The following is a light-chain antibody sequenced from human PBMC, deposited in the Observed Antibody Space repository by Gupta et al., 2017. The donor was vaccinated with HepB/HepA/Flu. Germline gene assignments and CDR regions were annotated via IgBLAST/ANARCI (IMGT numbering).Light chain of an antibody. V-gene: IGKV1-9*01. CDR1: QGINGY. CDR2: AAS. Sequence: DSQLTQSASFLSAFVGDRVTITCRASQGINGYLAWYQKNPGKAPELLFYAASTLQSGVPSRFSGRGSGTKFTLTISSLHPEDFATYYCQQLKSYPLTFGPGTKVEIK. CDR3: QQLKSYPLT. J-gene: IGKJ1*01.